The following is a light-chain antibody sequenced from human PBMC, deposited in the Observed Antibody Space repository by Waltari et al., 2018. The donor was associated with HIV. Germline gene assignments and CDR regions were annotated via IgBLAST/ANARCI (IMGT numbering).Light chain of an antibody. CDR3: QAWDGSTAHVV. V-gene: IGLV3-1*01. CDR2: QDT. Sequence: SYELTQPPSVSVSPGQTVSITCSGEKMANKYTSWYQQKPGQSPVLVIYQDTKRPSGIPERFSGSNSGNTATLSISGTQAMDEADFYCQAWDGSTAHVVFGGGTKLTVL. CDR1: KMANKY. J-gene: IGLJ2*01.